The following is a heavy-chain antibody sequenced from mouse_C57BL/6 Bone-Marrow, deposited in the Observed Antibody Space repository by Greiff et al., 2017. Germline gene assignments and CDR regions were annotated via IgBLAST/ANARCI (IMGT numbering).Heavy chain of an antibody. J-gene: IGHJ3*01. CDR2: IDPSDSSN. CDR3: ASDDDGYYGTAWFAY. D-gene: IGHD2-3*01. CDR1: GYTFTSYW. V-gene: IGHV1-59*01. Sequence: VQLQQPGAELVRPGTSVSLSCKASGYTFTSYWMHWVQQRPGQGLEWLGVIDPSDSSNNYNQKLKGKATLTVDTSASTAYMQLSSLTSEDSAVYYCASDDDGYYGTAWFAYWGQGTLVTVSA.